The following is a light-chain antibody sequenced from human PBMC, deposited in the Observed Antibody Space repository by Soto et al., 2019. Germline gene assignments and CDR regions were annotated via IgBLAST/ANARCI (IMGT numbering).Light chain of an antibody. CDR2: GVS. V-gene: IGKV3-20*01. CDR1: QSVSSGY. J-gene: IGKJ2*01. CDR3: QQYGSSPRT. Sequence: EIVLTQSPGTLSLSPGERATLSCRASQSVSSGYLAWYQQKPGQAPRLLIYGVSSRATGIPDRLSGSGSGTDFTLTISRLEPEDFGVYYCQQYGSSPRTFGQGTRLEIK.